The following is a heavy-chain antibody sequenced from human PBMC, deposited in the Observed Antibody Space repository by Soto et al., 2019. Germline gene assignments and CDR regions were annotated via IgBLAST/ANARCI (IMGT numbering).Heavy chain of an antibody. J-gene: IGHJ6*02. CDR3: ARDYYYGSGNYYRADYYHYGMDV. CDR2: IYTGGNT. Sequence: GGSLRLSCAASGFTFSSYAMSWVRQAPGKGLEWVSLIYTGGNTNYADSVKGRFTISRDNSKNTLYLQMNSLRAEDTAVYYCARDYYYGSGNYYRADYYHYGMDVWGQGTTVTV. CDR1: GFTFSSYA. D-gene: IGHD3-10*01. V-gene: IGHV3-53*01.